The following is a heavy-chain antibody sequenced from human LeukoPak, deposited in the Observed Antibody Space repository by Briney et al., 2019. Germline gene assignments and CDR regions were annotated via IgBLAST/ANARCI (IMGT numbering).Heavy chain of an antibody. V-gene: IGHV4-61*02. CDR1: GGSISSGSYY. CDR3: ARDRWLLRYYYGMGV. D-gene: IGHD2-21*01. J-gene: IGHJ6*02. CDR2: IYTSGST. Sequence: SETLSLTCTVSGGSISSGSYYWSWIRQPAGKGLEWIGRIYTSGSTNYNPSLKSRVTISVDTSKNQFSLKLSSVTAADTAVYYCARDRWLLRYYYGMGVWGQGTTVTVSS.